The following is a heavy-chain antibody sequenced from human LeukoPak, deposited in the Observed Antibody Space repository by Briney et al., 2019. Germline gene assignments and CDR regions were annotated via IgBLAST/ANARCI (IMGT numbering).Heavy chain of an antibody. Sequence: ASVKVSCKASGGTFSSYAISWVRQAPGQGLERMGRIIPILGIANYAQKFQGRVTITADKSTSTAYMELSSLRSEDTAVYYCARVVQWLVRDAFDIWGQGTMVTVSS. D-gene: IGHD6-19*01. J-gene: IGHJ3*02. CDR2: IIPILGIA. V-gene: IGHV1-69*04. CDR3: ARVVQWLVRDAFDI. CDR1: GGTFSSYA.